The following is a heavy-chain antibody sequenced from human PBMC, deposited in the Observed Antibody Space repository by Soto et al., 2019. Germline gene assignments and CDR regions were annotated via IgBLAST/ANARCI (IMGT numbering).Heavy chain of an antibody. CDR3: ARDPGDFWSSYYFDY. CDR2: ISYDGSNK. V-gene: IGHV3-30-3*01. Sequence: PGGSLRLSCAASGFTFISYAMHWVRQAPGKGLEWVAVISYDGSNKYYADSVKGRFTISRDNSKNTLYLQMNSLRAEDTAVYYCARDPGDFWSSYYFDYWGQGTLVTVSS. CDR1: GFTFISYA. J-gene: IGHJ4*02. D-gene: IGHD3-3*01.